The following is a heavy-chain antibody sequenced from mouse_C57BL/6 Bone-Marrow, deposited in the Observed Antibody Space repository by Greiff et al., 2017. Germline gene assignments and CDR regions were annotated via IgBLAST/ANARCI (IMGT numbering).Heavy chain of an antibody. CDR2: IYPRDGST. CDR3: AKEYYGNQYYYAIDY. Sequence: QVQLKESGPELVKPGASVKLSCKASGYTFTSYDINWVKQRPGQGLEWIGWIYPRDGSTKYNEKFKGKATLTVDTSSSTAYMELHSLTSEDSAVYFCAKEYYGNQYYYAIDYWGQGTSVTVTS. CDR1: GYTFTSYD. D-gene: IGHD2-1*01. J-gene: IGHJ4*01. V-gene: IGHV1-85*01.